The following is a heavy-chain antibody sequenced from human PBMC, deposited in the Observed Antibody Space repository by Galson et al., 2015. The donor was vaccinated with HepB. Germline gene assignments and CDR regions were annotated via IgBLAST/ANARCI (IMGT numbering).Heavy chain of an antibody. CDR1: GFSFSSHA. CDR3: AKLPFGYSSSSWFIDN. CDR2: ISGSGGRT. Sequence: SLRLSCAASGFSFSSHAMSWVRQAPGKGLEWVSSISGSGGRTYHADSVKGRFTISRDNFKNTLYLQMNGLRAEDTAVYYCAKLPFGYSSSSWFIDNWGQGTLVTVSS. D-gene: IGHD6-13*01. J-gene: IGHJ4*02. V-gene: IGHV3-23*01.